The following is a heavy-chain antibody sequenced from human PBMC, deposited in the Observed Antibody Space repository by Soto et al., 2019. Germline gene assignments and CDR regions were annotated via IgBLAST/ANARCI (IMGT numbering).Heavy chain of an antibody. CDR1: GYTFTSYA. CDR3: ARDMEYCCGGSCFDY. J-gene: IGHJ4*02. V-gene: IGHV1-3*01. CDR2: INAGDGNT. D-gene: IGHD2-15*01. Sequence: ASVKVSCKASGYTFTSYAMHWVRQAPGQRLEWMGWINAGDGNTKYSQKFQGRVTITRDTSASTAYMELSSLRSEDTAVYYCARDMEYCCGGSCFDYWGQGTLVTVSS.